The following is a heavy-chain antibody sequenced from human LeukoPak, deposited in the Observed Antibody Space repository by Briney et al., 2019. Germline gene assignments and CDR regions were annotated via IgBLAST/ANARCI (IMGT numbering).Heavy chain of an antibody. Sequence: ASVKVSCKASGYTFTSYAMNWVRQAPGQGLEWMGWINTNTGNPTYAQGFTGRFVFSLDTSVSTAYLQISSLKAEDTAVYYCASTWVSLGYFDWLSQTYFDYWGQGTLVTVSS. CDR1: GYTFTSYA. V-gene: IGHV7-4-1*02. D-gene: IGHD3-9*01. CDR3: ASTWVSLGYFDWLSQTYFDY. CDR2: INTNTGNP. J-gene: IGHJ4*02.